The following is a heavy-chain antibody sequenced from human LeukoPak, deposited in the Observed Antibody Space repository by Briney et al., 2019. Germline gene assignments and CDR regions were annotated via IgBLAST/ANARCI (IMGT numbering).Heavy chain of an antibody. CDR2: INPSGGT. CDR3: AREGVAGTGLDY. V-gene: IGHV1-46*01. Sequence: ASVKVSCKASGYTFSMYNMHWVRQAPGQGLEWMGIINPSGGTSYAQKLQGRITMTRDTSTSTLYMELSSLRSEDRAVCYCAREGVAGTGLDYWGQGTLVTVSS. D-gene: IGHD6-13*01. CDR1: GYTFSMYN. J-gene: IGHJ4*02.